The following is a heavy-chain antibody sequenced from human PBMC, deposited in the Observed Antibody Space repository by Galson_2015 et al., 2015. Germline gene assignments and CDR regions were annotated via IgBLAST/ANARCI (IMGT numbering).Heavy chain of an antibody. Sequence: SLRLSCAASGFIFRNYWMVWVRQTPEKGLEWVAKIRYDGSQTFYVDSVKGRFTISRDNAENSLYLQMNSLRADDTAVYYCARDANRGGEFDYWGQGARATASS. CDR2: IRYDGSQT. CDR3: ARDANRGGEFDY. D-gene: IGHD1-14*01. V-gene: IGHV3-7*03. J-gene: IGHJ4*02. CDR1: GFIFRNYW.